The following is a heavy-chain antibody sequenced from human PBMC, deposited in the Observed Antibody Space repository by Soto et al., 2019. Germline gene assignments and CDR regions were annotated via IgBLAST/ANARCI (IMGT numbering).Heavy chain of an antibody. CDR3: ASDSGYCSGGSCYY. J-gene: IGHJ4*02. CDR2: ISGIGGRS. D-gene: IGHD2-15*01. Sequence: GGSLRLSCAASGFTFSSYAMSWVRQAPGKGLEGVSAISGIGGRSYYADSVKGRFTISRDNSKNTLYLQMNSLRAEDMAVYYCASDSGYCSGGSCYYWGQGTLVTVSS. V-gene: IGHV3-23*01. CDR1: GFTFSSYA.